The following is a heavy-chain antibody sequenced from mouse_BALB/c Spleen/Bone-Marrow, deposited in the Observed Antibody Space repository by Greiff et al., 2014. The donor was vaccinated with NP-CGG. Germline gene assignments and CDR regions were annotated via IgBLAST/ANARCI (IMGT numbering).Heavy chain of an antibody. CDR1: GFTFSSYG. Sequence: VQLKESGGGLVQPGGSLKLSCAASGFTFSSYGMSWVRRTPDKRLELVATINSNGGSTYYPDSVKGRFTISRDTAKNTLYLQMSSLKSEETAMYYCVRGNYGNYVDYFDFWGQGTTLTVSS. J-gene: IGHJ2*01. CDR2: INSNGGST. D-gene: IGHD2-1*01. V-gene: IGHV5-6-3*01. CDR3: VRGNYGNYVDYFDF.